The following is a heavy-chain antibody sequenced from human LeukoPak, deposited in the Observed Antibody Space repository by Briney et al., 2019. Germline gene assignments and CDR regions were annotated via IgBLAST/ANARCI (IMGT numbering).Heavy chain of an antibody. CDR3: ASSDPCGYYYAYY. J-gene: IGHJ4*02. CDR1: GGTFSSYA. CDR2: IIPILGIA. V-gene: IGHV1-69*04. D-gene: IGHD3-22*01. Sequence: SVKVSCKASGGTFSSYAISWVRQAPGQGLEWMGRIIPILGIANYAQKFQGRVTITADKSTSTAYMELSSLRSEDTAVYYCASSDPCGYYYAYYWGQGTLVTVSS.